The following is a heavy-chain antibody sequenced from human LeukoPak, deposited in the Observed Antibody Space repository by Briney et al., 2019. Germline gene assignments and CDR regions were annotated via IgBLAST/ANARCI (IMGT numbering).Heavy chain of an antibody. Sequence: ASVKVSCKAPGGTFSSYAISWVRQAPGQGLEWMGGIIPIFGTANYAQKFQGRVTITADESTSTAYMELSSLRSEDTAVYYCARGTSSSWPEYYYFVYWGQGTLVTVSS. CDR2: IIPIFGTA. CDR3: ARGTSSSWPEYYYFVY. V-gene: IGHV1-69*13. CDR1: GGTFSSYA. D-gene: IGHD6-13*01. J-gene: IGHJ4*02.